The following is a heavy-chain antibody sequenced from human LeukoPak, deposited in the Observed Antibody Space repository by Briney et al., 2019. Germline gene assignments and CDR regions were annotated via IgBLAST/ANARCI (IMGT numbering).Heavy chain of an antibody. J-gene: IGHJ4*02. CDR1: GGSITYNY. Sequence: SETQSLTCSVPGGSITYNYWSWSRQPPGKGLEWIGYVYYSGSTNYNPSLKSRVTISVDTSKNQFSLKMSSVTAADTAVYYCARTTVTVSHFDYWGQGTLVTVSS. D-gene: IGHD4-17*01. V-gene: IGHV4-59*08. CDR2: VYYSGST. CDR3: ARTTVTVSHFDY.